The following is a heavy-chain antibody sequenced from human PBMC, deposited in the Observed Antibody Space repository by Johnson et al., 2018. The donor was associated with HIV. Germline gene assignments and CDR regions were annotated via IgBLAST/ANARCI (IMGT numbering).Heavy chain of an antibody. D-gene: IGHD2-21*01. Sequence: QMLLVESGGGLVQPGRSLKLSCAASGFTFSSYAMHWVRQAPGKGLEWVAVISYDGNNKYYGDSVKGRFTISRDNSKNTLYLQMDSLRTEDTGVYYCAKAYCPGCDAFDIWGQGTMVTVSS. CDR2: ISYDGNNK. CDR3: AKAYCPGCDAFDI. J-gene: IGHJ3*02. CDR1: GFTFSSYA. V-gene: IGHV3-30*04.